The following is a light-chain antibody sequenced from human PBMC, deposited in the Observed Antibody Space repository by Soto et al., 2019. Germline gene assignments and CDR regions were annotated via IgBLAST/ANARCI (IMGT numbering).Light chain of an antibody. J-gene: IGKJ2*01. CDR3: QHYNNWPPVYT. V-gene: IGKV3-15*01. Sequence: EIVMTQSPATLSVSPGERATLSCRASQSVSSNLAWYHQKPGQAPRLLIYGASSTATGIPARFSGNGSGTEFTLTISSLQSEDFAVYYCQHYNNWPPVYTFGQGTKLEIK. CDR1: QSVSSN. CDR2: GAS.